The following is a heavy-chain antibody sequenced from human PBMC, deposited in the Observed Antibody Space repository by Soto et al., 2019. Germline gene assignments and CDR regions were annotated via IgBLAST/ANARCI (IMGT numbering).Heavy chain of an antibody. V-gene: IGHV5-51*01. J-gene: IGHJ4*02. CDR1: GYSFINHW. D-gene: IGHD2-2*01. CDR2: TYPDDSDT. Sequence: GESLKISCEGSGYSFINHWIAWVRQMPGRGLEWMGITYPDDSDTRYSPSFQGQVTISADKSISTAYLQWSSLEASDTAMYYCARPTYCSSTSCSPFDYWGQGTLVTVSS. CDR3: ARPTYCSSTSCSPFDY.